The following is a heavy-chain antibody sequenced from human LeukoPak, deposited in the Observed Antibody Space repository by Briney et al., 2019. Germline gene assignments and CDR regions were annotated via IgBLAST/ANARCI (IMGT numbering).Heavy chain of an antibody. D-gene: IGHD2-15*01. V-gene: IGHV1-69*05. Sequence: ASVKVSCKASGGTFSSYAISWVRQAPGQGLEWMGGIIPIFGTANYAQKFQGRVTITTDESTSTAYMELSSLRSEDTAVYYCASAVVAATPGYYYMDVWGKGTTVTVSS. CDR2: IIPIFGTA. CDR3: ASAVVAATPGYYYMDV. J-gene: IGHJ6*03. CDR1: GGTFSSYA.